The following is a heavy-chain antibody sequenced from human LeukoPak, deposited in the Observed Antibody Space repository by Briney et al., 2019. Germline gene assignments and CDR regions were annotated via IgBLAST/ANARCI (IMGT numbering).Heavy chain of an antibody. CDR2: ISYDGSNK. V-gene: IGHV3-30-3*01. CDR3: ARPGFPYYDFWSGYYAPSDYRMDV. D-gene: IGHD3-3*01. CDR1: GFTFSSYA. Sequence: GGSLRLSCAASGFTFSSYAMHWVRQAPGKGLEWVAVISYDGSNKYYADSVKGRFTTSRDNSKNTLYLQMNSLRAEDTAVYYCARPGFPYYDFWSGYYAPSDYRMDVWGQGTTVTVSS. J-gene: IGHJ6*02.